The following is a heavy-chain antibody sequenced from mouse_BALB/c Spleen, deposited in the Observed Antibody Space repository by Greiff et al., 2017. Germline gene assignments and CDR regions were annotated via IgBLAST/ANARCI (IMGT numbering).Heavy chain of an antibody. CDR1: GFNIKDYY. CDR2: IDPENGDT. V-gene: IGHV14-4*02. CDR3: NAHYYGYDVRFAY. Sequence: VQLQQSGAELVRSGASVKLSCTASGFNIKDYYMHWVKQRPEQGLEWIGWIDPENGDTEYAPKFQGKATMTADTSSNTAYLQLSSLTSEDTAVYYCNAHYYGYDVRFAYWGQGTLVTVSA. D-gene: IGHD2-2*01. J-gene: IGHJ3*01.